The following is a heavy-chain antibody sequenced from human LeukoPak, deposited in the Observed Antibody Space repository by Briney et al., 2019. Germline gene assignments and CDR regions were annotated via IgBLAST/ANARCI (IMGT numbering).Heavy chain of an antibody. CDR1: GYTFTGYY. CDR2: INPNSGGT. V-gene: IGHV1-2*06. J-gene: IGHJ4*02. Sequence: ASVKVSCKVSGYTFTGYYMHWVRQAPGQGLEWMGRINPNSGGTNYAQKFQGRVTMTRDTSISTAYMELSRLRSDDTAVYYCARDRGYYDSTDYWGQGTLVTVSS. CDR3: ARDRGYYDSTDY. D-gene: IGHD3-22*01.